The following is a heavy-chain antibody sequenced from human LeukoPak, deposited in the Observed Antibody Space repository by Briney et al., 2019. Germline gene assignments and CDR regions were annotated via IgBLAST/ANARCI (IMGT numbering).Heavy chain of an antibody. CDR1: GFTVSSNY. V-gene: IGHV3-66*01. D-gene: IGHD3-22*01. CDR3: ARCYDSSGYYYLDY. Sequence: GGSLRLSCAASGFTVSSNYMSWVRQAPGKGLEWVSVIYSGGSTYYADSVKGRFTISRDNSKNTLYLQMNSLRAEDTAVYYCARCYDSSGYYYLDYWGQGTLVTVSS. CDR2: IYSGGST. J-gene: IGHJ4*02.